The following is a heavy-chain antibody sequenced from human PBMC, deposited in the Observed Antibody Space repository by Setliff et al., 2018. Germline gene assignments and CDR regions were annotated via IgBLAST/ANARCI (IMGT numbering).Heavy chain of an antibody. CDR1: GGSFSGYY. J-gene: IGHJ5*02. CDR3: ARRSGWPNWFDP. V-gene: IGHV4-34*01. Sequence: LSLTCAVYGGSFSGYYWSWIRQPPGKGLEWIGEIDHSGSTNYNPSLKSRVTISVDTSKNQFSLKLSSVTAADTAVYYCARRSGWPNWFDPWGQGTLVTVSS. D-gene: IGHD6-19*01. CDR2: IDHSGST.